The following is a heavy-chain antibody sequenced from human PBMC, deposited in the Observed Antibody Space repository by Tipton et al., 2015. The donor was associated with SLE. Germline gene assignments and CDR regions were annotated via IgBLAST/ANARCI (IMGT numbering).Heavy chain of an antibody. CDR3: ATTGYSGYGYFDY. D-gene: IGHD3-9*01. CDR1: GGSFSGYY. J-gene: IGHJ4*02. Sequence: TLSLTCAVYGGSFSGYYWSWIRQPPGKGLEWIGEINHSGSTNYNPSLKSRLTISVDTSKKQFSLNLSSATAADTAVYYCATTGYSGYGYFDYWGQGTLVTVSS. V-gene: IGHV4-34*01. CDR2: INHSGST.